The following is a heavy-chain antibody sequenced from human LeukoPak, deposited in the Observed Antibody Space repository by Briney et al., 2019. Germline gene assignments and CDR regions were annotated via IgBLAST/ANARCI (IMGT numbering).Heavy chain of an antibody. CDR2: INHSGYT. CDR1: GVSFNDYY. CDR3: TRMTTGHDY. Sequence: PSETLSLTCAVSGVSFNDYYWSWVRQTPGKGLEWIGEINHSGYTNDSPSLKSRVALSIDTSRKQFSLNLRSVTVADTGIYYCTRMTTGHDYWGQGTLVTVSS. J-gene: IGHJ4*02. V-gene: IGHV4-34*01. D-gene: IGHD4-17*01.